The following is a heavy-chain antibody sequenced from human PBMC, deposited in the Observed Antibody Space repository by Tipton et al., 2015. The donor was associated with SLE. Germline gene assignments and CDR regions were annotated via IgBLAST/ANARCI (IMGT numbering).Heavy chain of an antibody. D-gene: IGHD1-1*01. CDR2: MNPSGNT. CDR3: ARETTETRDGLDV. V-gene: IGHV1-8*01. CDR1: GNAFSN. J-gene: IGHJ6*02. Sequence: QLVQSGAEVKKPGASVKVSCKASGNAFSNINWVRQAPGQGLEWVGWMNPSGNTAYAEKFQGRVTMTRDTSLRTAYMELSSLRSDDTAVYFCARETTETRDGLDVWGQGTAVIVS.